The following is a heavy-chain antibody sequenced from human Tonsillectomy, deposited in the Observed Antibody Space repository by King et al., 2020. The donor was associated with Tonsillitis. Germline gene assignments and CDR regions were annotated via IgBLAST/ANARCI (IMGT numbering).Heavy chain of an antibody. CDR3: ARVVIAARLGIYNYMDV. CDR2: INHSGST. Sequence: VQLQQWGAGLLKPSETLSLTCAVYGGSFSGYYWSWIRQPPGKGLEWIGEINHSGSTNYNPSLKSRVTISVDTSKNQFSLKLSSVTAADTAVYYCARVVIAARLGIYNYMDVWGKGTTVTVSS. D-gene: IGHD6-6*01. V-gene: IGHV4-34*01. CDR1: GGSFSGYY. J-gene: IGHJ6*03.